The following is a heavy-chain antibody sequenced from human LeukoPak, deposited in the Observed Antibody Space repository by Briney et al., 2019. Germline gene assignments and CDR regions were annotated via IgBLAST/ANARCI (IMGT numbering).Heavy chain of an antibody. CDR1: GYTFTGYY. V-gene: IGHV1-2*06. Sequence: ASVKVSFTASGYTFTGYYMHWVRQAPGQGLEWMGRINPNSGGTNYAQKFQGRVTMTRDTSISTAYMELSRLRSDDTAVYYCARGFQAARPTDYWGQGTLVTVSS. CDR3: ARGFQAARPTDY. J-gene: IGHJ4*02. D-gene: IGHD6-6*01. CDR2: INPNSGGT.